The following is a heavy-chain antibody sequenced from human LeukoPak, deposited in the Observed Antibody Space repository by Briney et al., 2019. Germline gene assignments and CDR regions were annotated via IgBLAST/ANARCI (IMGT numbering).Heavy chain of an antibody. J-gene: IGHJ4*02. CDR1: GFNFSSYA. CDR2: ISGSGGST. Sequence: GGSLRLSCAASGFNFSSYAMSWVRQAPGKGLEWVSAISGSGGSTYYADSVKGRFTISRDNSKNTLYLQMNSLRAEDTAVYYCAKERLGTIFGVVPNFDYWGQGTLVTVSS. CDR3: AKERLGTIFGVVPNFDY. V-gene: IGHV3-23*01. D-gene: IGHD3-3*01.